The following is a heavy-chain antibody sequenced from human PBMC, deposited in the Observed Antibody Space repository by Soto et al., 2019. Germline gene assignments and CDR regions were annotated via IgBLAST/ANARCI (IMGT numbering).Heavy chain of an antibody. V-gene: IGHV4-39*01. D-gene: IGHD3-10*01. CDR2: IYYSGST. CDR3: ARLSPEITMVRA. J-gene: IGHJ4*02. Sequence: QLQLQESGPGLVKPSETLSLTCTVSGGSISSSSYYWGWIRQPPGKGLEWIGSIYYSGSTYYNPSLKSRVTISVDTSKNQFSLKLSSVTAADTAVYYCARLSPEITMVRAWGQGTLVTVSS. CDR1: GGSISSSSYY.